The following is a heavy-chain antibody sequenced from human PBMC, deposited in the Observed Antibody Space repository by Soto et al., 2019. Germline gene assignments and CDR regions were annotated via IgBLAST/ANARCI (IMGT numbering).Heavy chain of an antibody. Sequence: PGESLKISCKGSGYSFTSYWIGWVRQMPGKGLEWMGIIYPGTSNTLYSPSFQGQVTISVDKSITTAFLQWSSLKASDTAMYYCARGVDGHTWSLYWGQGTLVTVSS. CDR1: GYSFTSYW. V-gene: IGHV5-51*01. CDR3: ARGVDGHTWSLY. CDR2: IYPGTSNT. J-gene: IGHJ4*02. D-gene: IGHD3-3*01.